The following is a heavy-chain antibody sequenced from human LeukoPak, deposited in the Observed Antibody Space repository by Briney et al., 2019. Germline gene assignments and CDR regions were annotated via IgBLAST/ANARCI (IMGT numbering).Heavy chain of an antibody. CDR2: INPNNADT. V-gene: IGHV1-2*02. Sequence: GASVKVSCKASGYTFTSYDINWVRQAPGQGLEWMGWINPNNADTNYAQRFQGRITMTRDTSISTAYMELSSLRSDDTGVYYCARVGGGLTYYMDVWGKGTTVTVSS. J-gene: IGHJ6*03. CDR3: ARVGGGLTYYMDV. CDR1: GYTFTSYD. D-gene: IGHD2-15*01.